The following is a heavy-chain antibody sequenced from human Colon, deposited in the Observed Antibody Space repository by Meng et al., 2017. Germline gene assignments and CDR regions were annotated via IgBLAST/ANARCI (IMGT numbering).Heavy chain of an antibody. CDR3: VRQGMTSYSWGY. J-gene: IGHJ4*02. Sequence: QVQREESGPGLGKPSGTLSLTCAVSSGSISSSNWWSWVRQPPGKGLEWIGEISQSGTTYYNPSLKSRVTITGDWSKNQFSLNLNSVTAADTALYYCVRQGMTSYSWGYWGQGTLVTVSS. CDR2: ISQSGTT. V-gene: IGHV4-4*02. D-gene: IGHD3-9*01. CDR1: SGSISSSNW.